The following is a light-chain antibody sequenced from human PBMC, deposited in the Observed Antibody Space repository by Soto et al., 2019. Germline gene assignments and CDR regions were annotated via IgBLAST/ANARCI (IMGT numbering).Light chain of an antibody. CDR1: QSVNSSY. CDR3: HQYGSPPQT. J-gene: IGKJ1*01. V-gene: IGKV3-20*01. Sequence: EIVLTQSPGTLSLSPGQRATLSCRASQSVNSSYLAWFQQKPGQAPRLLIYGASTRATGIPDRFSGSGAGTDFTLTISLLEPEDFAVYYCHQYGSPPQTFGQGTKVEIK. CDR2: GAS.